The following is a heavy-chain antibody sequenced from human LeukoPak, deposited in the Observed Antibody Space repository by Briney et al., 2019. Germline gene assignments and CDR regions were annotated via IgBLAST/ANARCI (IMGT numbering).Heavy chain of an antibody. Sequence: GGSLRLSCAASGFTFSSYGMHWVRQAPGKGLEWVAVIWYDGSNKYYADSVKGRFTISRDNSKNTLYLQMNSLRAEDTAVYYCARDYYGSSGQTTPPDAFDIWGQGTMVTVSS. V-gene: IGHV3-33*08. CDR2: IWYDGSNK. CDR1: GFTFSSYG. J-gene: IGHJ3*02. CDR3: ARDYYGSSGQTTPPDAFDI. D-gene: IGHD3-22*01.